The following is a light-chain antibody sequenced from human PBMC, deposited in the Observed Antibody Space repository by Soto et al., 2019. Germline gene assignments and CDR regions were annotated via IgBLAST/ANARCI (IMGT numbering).Light chain of an antibody. Sequence: QSVLTQPASVSGSPGQSITISCTGTSSDFVSWYQQHPGKAPKLMIYEVSNRPSGVSNRFSGSKSGNTASLTISGLQAEDEADYYCSSYTSTALVVFGGGTNLPVL. CDR2: EVS. CDR1: SSDFV. V-gene: IGLV2-14*01. CDR3: SSYTSTALVV. J-gene: IGLJ2*01.